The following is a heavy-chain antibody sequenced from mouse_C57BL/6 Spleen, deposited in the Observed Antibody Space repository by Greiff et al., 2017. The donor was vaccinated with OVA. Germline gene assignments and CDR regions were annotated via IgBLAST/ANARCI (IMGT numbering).Heavy chain of an antibody. V-gene: IGHV1-19*01. CDR2: INPYNGGT. Sequence: VHVKQSGPVLVKPGASVKMSCKASGYTFTDYYMNWVKQSHGKSLEWIGVINPYNGGTSYNQKFKGKATLTVDKSSSTAYMELNSLTSEDSAVYYCARSGSYFDYWGQGTTLTVSS. CDR3: ARSGSYFDY. J-gene: IGHJ2*01. CDR1: GYTFTDYY. D-gene: IGHD1-1*01.